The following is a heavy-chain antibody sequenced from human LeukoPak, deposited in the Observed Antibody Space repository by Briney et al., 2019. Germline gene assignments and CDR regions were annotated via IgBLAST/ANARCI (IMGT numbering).Heavy chain of an antibody. CDR3: ARTYCSGGSCTLDY. Sequence: PSETLSLTCTVSGGSISSYYWSWIRQPPGKGLEWIGYIYYSGSTNYNPSLKSRVTISVDTSKNQFSLKLSSVTAADTAVYYCARTYCSGGSCTLDYWGQGTLVTVSS. V-gene: IGHV4-59*08. CDR2: IYYSGST. D-gene: IGHD2-15*01. J-gene: IGHJ4*02. CDR1: GGSISSYY.